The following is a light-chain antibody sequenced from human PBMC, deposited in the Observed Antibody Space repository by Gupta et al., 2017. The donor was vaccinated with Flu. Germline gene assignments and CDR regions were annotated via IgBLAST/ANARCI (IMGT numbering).Light chain of an antibody. J-gene: IGLJ3*02. V-gene: IGLV3-21*02. CDR1: HIGSKS. CDR2: DDT. Sequence: GQTARLTCGGNHIGSKSVHWYQQKPGQAPVRVVYDDTDRPSGIPERFSGSNSGYTATLTITRVEAGDEADYYCQVRDSTSDHYVFGGGTKLTVL. CDR3: QVRDSTSDHYV.